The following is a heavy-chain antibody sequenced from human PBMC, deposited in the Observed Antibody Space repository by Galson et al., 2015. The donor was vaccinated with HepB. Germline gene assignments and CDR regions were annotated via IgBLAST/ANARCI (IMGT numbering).Heavy chain of an antibody. CDR1: GYTFTTYY. J-gene: IGHJ5*02. CDR3: ARGDGLWFGEFYNWLDP. Sequence: SVKVSCKASGYTFTTYYMHWVRQAPGQGLEWMGRINPNSGDTDYAQKFRGRITMTRDTSISTAHMELRSLRSDDTAVYYCARGDGLWFGEFYNWLDPWGQGTLVTVSS. D-gene: IGHD3-10*01. V-gene: IGHV1-2*06. CDR2: INPNSGDT.